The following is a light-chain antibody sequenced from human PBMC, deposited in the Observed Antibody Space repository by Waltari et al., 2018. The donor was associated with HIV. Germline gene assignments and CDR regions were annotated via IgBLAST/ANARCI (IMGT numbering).Light chain of an antibody. CDR2: VFN. CDR1: HTDTGLYNL. CDR3: SSYTNSDILL. J-gene: IGLJ2*01. V-gene: IGLV2-14*01. Sequence: QSALTHPASVSGSPGQAITLSCTRAHTDTGLYNLVSWYRQHPDKAAQLVIYVFNTRPSEVSDRFSGSKSGNTASLTISSLRAGDDADYYCSSYTNSDILLFGGGTKLTVL.